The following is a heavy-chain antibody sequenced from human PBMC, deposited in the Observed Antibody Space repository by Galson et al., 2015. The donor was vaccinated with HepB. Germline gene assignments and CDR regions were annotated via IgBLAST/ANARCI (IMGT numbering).Heavy chain of an antibody. CDR3: ARDRAGFGGFDY. Sequence: SLRLSCAASGFTFSSYSMNWVRQAPGKGLEWVSSISSSSSYIYYADSVKGRFTISRDNAKNSLYLQMNSLRAEDTAVYYCARDRAGFGGFDYWGQGTLVTVSS. J-gene: IGHJ4*02. CDR2: ISSSSSYI. CDR1: GFTFSSYS. D-gene: IGHD3-10*01. V-gene: IGHV3-21*01.